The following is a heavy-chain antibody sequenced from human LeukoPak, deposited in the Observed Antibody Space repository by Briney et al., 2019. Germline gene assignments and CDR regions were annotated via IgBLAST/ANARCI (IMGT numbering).Heavy chain of an antibody. J-gene: IGHJ4*02. Sequence: GGSLRLSCAASGFTFRSYVMIWVRQAPGKGLEWVSTIDENGGSTYYADSVKGRFTISRDNSKNTLFLEMNSLRAEDTAVYYCAKDAYYDFWSGSSFDYWGQGTLVTVSS. CDR2: IDENGGST. CDR3: AKDAYYDFWSGSSFDY. V-gene: IGHV3-23*01. D-gene: IGHD3-3*01. CDR1: GFTFRSYV.